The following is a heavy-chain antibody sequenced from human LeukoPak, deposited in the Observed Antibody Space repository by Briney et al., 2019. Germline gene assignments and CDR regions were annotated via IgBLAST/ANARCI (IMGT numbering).Heavy chain of an antibody. D-gene: IGHD3-10*01. CDR1: GGSISSGGYY. Sequence: SETLSLTCAVSGGSISSGGYYWSWIRQPPGKGLEWIGYIYHSGSTYYNPSLKSRVTISVDRSKNQFSLKLSSVTAADTAVYYCARVNAGGSGSQIDYWGQGTLVTVSS. CDR3: ARVNAGGSGSQIDY. CDR2: IYHSGST. V-gene: IGHV4-30-2*01. J-gene: IGHJ4*02.